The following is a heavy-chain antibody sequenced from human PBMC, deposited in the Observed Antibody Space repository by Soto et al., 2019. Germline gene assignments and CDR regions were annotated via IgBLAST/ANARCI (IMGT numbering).Heavy chain of an antibody. CDR1: GYTFTGYG. J-gene: IGHJ4*02. CDR3: ARQPEAGTTFFDY. V-gene: IGHV1-18*01. Sequence: QVQLVQSGAEVKKPGASVKVSCKASGYTFTGYGISWVRQAPGQGLEWMGWISAYNGNTNYAQKLQGRVTMTTDTSTITAYMELRSLRSEATAVYFCARQPEAGTTFFDYWGQRGHVTVSS. CDR2: ISAYNGNT. D-gene: IGHD6-19*01.